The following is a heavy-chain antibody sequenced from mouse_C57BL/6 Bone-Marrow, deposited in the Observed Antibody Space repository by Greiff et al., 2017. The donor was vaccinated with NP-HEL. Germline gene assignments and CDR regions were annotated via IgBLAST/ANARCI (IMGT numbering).Heavy chain of an antibody. CDR3: SYGNYYDAMAY. J-gene: IGHJ4*01. CDR2: IYPGNSDT. V-gene: IGHV1-5*01. CDR1: GYTFTSYW. D-gene: IGHD2-1*01. Sequence: VQLQQSGTVLARPGASVKMSCKTSGYTFTSYWMHWVKQRPGQGLEWIGAIYPGNSDTSYNQKFKGKAKLTAVTSASTASLAISSRTNEDSAVYYCSYGNYYDAMAYWGQGTSVTVS.